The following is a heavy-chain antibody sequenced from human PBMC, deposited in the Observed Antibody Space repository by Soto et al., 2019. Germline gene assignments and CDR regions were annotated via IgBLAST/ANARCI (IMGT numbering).Heavy chain of an antibody. J-gene: IGHJ4*02. CDR1: GYRFTSYL. CDR3: ARRDCGCYGYPTYFFAF. D-gene: IGHD2-21*02. V-gene: IGHV5-51*01. Sequence: GESLPISCKGSGYRFTSYLIGWVRQMPGKGLEWMGIIYPGDSDTRYNPSFQGQVTISADKSISTAYLQWSSLKASDTAMYYCARRDCGCYGYPTYFFAFSGQGTLVTGSA. CDR2: IYPGDSDT.